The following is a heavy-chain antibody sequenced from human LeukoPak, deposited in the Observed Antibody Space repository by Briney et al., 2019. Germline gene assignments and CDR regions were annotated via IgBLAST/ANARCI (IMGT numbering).Heavy chain of an antibody. V-gene: IGHV3-30*04. Sequence: GGSLRLSCAASGFTFSSYAMHWVRQAPGKGLEWVAVISYDGSNKYYADSVKGRFTISRDNSKNTLYLQMNSLRAEDTAVYYCARDGTLDYLRCFDHNAFDIWGQGTMVTVSS. J-gene: IGHJ3*02. CDR3: ARDGTLDYLRCFDHNAFDI. CDR2: ISYDGSNK. D-gene: IGHD3-9*01. CDR1: GFTFSSYA.